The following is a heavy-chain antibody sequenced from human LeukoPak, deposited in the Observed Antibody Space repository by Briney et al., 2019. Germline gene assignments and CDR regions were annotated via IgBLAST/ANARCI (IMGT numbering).Heavy chain of an antibody. CDR2: ISYDGSNK. J-gene: IGHJ5*02. Sequence: GRSLTLSCAASGFTFTIYCMRWVRQAPGKWLEWVAVISYDGSNKYYADSVKGRFTISRDNSKNTLYLQMNSLRAEDTAVYYCAKGMPPSLLLWFGEPQFDPWGQGTLVTVSS. CDR1: GFTFTIYC. D-gene: IGHD3-10*01. CDR3: AKGMPPSLLLWFGEPQFDP. V-gene: IGHV3-30*18.